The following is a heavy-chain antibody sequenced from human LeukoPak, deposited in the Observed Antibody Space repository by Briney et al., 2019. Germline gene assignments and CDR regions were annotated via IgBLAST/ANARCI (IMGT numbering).Heavy chain of an antibody. V-gene: IGHV3-23*01. CDR1: GFTFSSYA. CDR2: ISGSGGST. Sequence: GGSLRLSCAASGFTFSSYAMSWVRQAPGKGLEWVSAISGSGGSTYYADPVKGRFTISRDNSKNTLYLQMKSLRAEDTALYYCSRDRMGTKSFDYWGQGTLVTVSS. D-gene: IGHD5-24*01. J-gene: IGHJ4*02. CDR3: SRDRMGTKSFDY.